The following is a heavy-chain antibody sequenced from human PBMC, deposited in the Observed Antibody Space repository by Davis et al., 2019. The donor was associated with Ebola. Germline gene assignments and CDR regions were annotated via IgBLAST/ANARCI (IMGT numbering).Heavy chain of an antibody. Sequence: SETLSLTCTVSGYSISSGYYWGWIRQPPGKGLEWIGSIYYSGSTYYNPSLKSRVTISVDTSKNQFSLKLSSVTAADTAVYYCARGSLSDSSPIDYWGQGTLVTVSS. CDR3: ARGSLSDSSPIDY. CDR2: IYYSGST. D-gene: IGHD3-22*01. V-gene: IGHV4-38-2*02. J-gene: IGHJ4*02. CDR1: GYSISSGYY.